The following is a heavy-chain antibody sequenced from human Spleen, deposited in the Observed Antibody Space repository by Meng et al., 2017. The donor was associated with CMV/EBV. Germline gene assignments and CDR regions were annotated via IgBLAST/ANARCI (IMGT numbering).Heavy chain of an antibody. J-gene: IGHJ4*02. CDR2: ISGSGITI. CDR3: AKDRFDTSGWGGYFFDY. D-gene: IGHD6-19*01. Sequence: GSLRLSCAASGFTFSGHAMNWVRQAPGKGLEWVSSISGSGITIHYADSVKGRFTISRDNSKNTVYLQMSALRAEDTAMYYCAKDRFDTSGWGGYFFDYWGQGTLVTVSS. V-gene: IGHV3-23*01. CDR1: GFTFSGHA.